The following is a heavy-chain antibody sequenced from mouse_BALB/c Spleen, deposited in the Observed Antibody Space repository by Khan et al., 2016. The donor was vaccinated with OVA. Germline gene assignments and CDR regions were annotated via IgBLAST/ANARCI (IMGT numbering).Heavy chain of an antibody. Sequence: QVQLKQSGPGLVAPSQSLSITCTISGFSLTSYGVHWVRQPPGKGLEWLVVIWSDGSTTSNSALKSRLITTKDNSKSHVFLKMNSLQIDDTARYYCARHDRYFYAMDYWGQGTSVTVSS. J-gene: IGHJ4*01. CDR1: GFSLTSYG. CDR2: IWSDGST. D-gene: IGHD2-14*01. CDR3: ARHDRYFYAMDY. V-gene: IGHV2-6-1*01.